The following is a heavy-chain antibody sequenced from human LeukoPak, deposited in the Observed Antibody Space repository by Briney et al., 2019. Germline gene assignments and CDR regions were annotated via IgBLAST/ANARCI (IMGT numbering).Heavy chain of an antibody. J-gene: IGHJ5*02. CDR1: GGSISSSSYY. D-gene: IGHD5-12*01. Sequence: TSETLSLTCTVSGGSISSSSYYWGWLRQPPGKGLEWIGSIYYSGSTYYNPSLKSRVTISVDTSKNQFSLKLSSVTAADTAVYYCARLENGWLHHWGQGTLVTVSS. V-gene: IGHV4-39*01. CDR2: IYYSGST. CDR3: ARLENGWLHH.